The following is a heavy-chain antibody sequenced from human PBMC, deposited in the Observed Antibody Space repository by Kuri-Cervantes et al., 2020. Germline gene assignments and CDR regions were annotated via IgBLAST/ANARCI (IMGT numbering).Heavy chain of an antibody. J-gene: IGHJ3*02. Sequence: GESLKISCEASGFTFSSYAMHWVRQAPGTGLEWVAVMSYDGRHKYYADSVKGRFTISRDNSKNTLYLQMNSLRAEDTAVYYCARDKVWFGELLDGAFDIWGQGTMVTVSS. CDR3: ARDKVWFGELLDGAFDI. CDR2: MSYDGRHK. CDR1: GFTFSSYA. V-gene: IGHV3-30*01. D-gene: IGHD3-10*01.